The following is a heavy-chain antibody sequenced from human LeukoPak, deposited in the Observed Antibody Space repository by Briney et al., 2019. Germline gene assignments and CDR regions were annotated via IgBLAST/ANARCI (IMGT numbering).Heavy chain of an antibody. CDR1: GYSISSGYY. CDR3: ARHARHAPFDY. D-gene: IGHD2-2*01. CDR2: IYYSGST. V-gene: IGHV4-38-2*01. J-gene: IGHJ4*02. Sequence: SETLSLTCAVSGYSISSGYYWGWIRQPPGKGLEWIGSIYYSGSTYYNPSLKSRVTISVDTSKNQFSLKLSSVTAADTAVYYCARHARHAPFDYWGQGTLVTVSS.